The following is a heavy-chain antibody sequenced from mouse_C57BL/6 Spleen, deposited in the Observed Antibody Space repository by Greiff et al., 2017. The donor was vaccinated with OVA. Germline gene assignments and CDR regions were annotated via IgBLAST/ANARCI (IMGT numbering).Heavy chain of an antibody. CDR3: TGNPYAMDY. V-gene: IGHV1-15*01. J-gene: IGHJ4*01. CDR1: GYTFTDYE. CDR2: IDPETGGT. D-gene: IGHD6-1*01. Sequence: VQLQQSGAELVRPGASVTLSCKASGYTFTDYEMHWVKQTPVHGLEWIGAIDPETGGTAFNQKFKGKAILTADNSSSTAYMELRSLTSEDAAVYYCTGNPYAMDYWGQGTSVTVSS.